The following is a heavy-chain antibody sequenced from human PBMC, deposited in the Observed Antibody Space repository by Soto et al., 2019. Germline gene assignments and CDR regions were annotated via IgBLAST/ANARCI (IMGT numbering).Heavy chain of an antibody. CDR3: ASSGPYDYVWGRLDDAFDI. V-gene: IGHV1-3*01. J-gene: IGHJ3*02. CDR1: GYTFTSYA. D-gene: IGHD3-16*01. CDR2: INAGNGNT. Sequence: ASVKVSCKASGYTFTSYAMHWVRQAPGQRLEWMGWINAGNGNTKYSQKFQGRVTITRDTSASTAYMELSSLRSEDTAVYYCASSGPYDYVWGRLDDAFDIWGQGIRVTV.